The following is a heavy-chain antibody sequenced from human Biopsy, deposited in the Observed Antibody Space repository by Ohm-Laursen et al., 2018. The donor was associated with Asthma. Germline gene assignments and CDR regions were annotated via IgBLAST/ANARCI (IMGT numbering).Heavy chain of an antibody. Sequence: SVKVSCKASGYNFISFAIHWVRQAPGQRLEWMGWVNTGNGDTKYSQKFQGRVTMTRDTSTSTVYMELSSLRSEDTAVYYCARSLIVADGSDAFDIWGQGTMVTVSS. CDR3: ARSLIVADGSDAFDI. J-gene: IGHJ3*02. CDR1: GYNFISFA. D-gene: IGHD3-22*01. CDR2: VNTGNGDT. V-gene: IGHV1-3*04.